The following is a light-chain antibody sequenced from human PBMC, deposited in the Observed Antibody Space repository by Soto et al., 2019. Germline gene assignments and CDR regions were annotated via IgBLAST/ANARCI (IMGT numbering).Light chain of an antibody. J-gene: IGLJ1*01. CDR1: SSDVGGYNY. Sequence: QSVLTQPASVSGSPGQSITISCTGTSSDVGGYNYVSWYQQHPGKAPKLMIYEVSNRPSGVSNRFSGSKSDNTASLTISGLLAEDEADYYCSSYTSSSTYVFGTGTKLTVL. V-gene: IGLV2-14*01. CDR3: SSYTSSSTYV. CDR2: EVS.